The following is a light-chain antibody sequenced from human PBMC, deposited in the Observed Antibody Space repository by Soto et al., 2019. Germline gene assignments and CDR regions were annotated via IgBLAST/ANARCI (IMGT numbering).Light chain of an antibody. V-gene: IGLV1-44*01. CDR3: AAWDDSLNGLR. Sequence: QSVLTQPPSASGTPGQRVTISCSGSSSNIGSNTVNWYQQLPGTAPKLLIYSNNQRPSGVPDRFSGSKSGTSASLAISGLQSEDEAEYYCAAWDDSLNGLRFGGGTKLTVL. CDR1: SSNIGSNT. CDR2: SNN. J-gene: IGLJ2*01.